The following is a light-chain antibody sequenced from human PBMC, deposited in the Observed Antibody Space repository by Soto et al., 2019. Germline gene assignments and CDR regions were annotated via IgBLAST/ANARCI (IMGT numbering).Light chain of an antibody. J-gene: IGLJ1*01. Sequence: QSALTQPASVSGSPGQSITISCTGTSSDVGSYNLVSWYQQHPGKAPKLMIYESSKRPSGVSNRFSGSKSGNTASLTISRLQAEDEADYCCCSYAGSSTYVFGTWTKLTVL. CDR3: CSYAGSSTYV. CDR2: ESS. V-gene: IGLV2-23*01. CDR1: SSDVGSYNL.